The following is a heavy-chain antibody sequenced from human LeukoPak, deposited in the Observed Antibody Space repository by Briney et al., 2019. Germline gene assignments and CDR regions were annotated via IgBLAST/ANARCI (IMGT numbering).Heavy chain of an antibody. CDR2: MNPNSGNT. CDR3: ARSSVDTAMVALVHRFDP. CDR1: GYTFTSYD. J-gene: IGHJ5*02. V-gene: IGHV1-8*01. Sequence: SVKVSCKASGYTFTSYDINWVRQATGQGLEWMGWMNPNSGNTGYAQKFQGRVTMTRNTSISTAYMELSSLRSEDTAVYYCARSSVDTAMVALVHRFDPWGQGTLVTVSS. D-gene: IGHD5-18*01.